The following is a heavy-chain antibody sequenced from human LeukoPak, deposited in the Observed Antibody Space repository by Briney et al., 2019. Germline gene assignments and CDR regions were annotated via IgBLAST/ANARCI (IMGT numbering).Heavy chain of an antibody. D-gene: IGHD4-23*01. Sequence: SVKVSCKASGGTFSSYAISWVRQAPGQGLEWMGGIIPIFGTANYAQKFQGRVTITADESTSTAYMELSSLRSEDTAVYYCASLDPCGGNSFNFDYWGQGTLVTVSS. CDR2: IIPIFGTA. CDR1: GGTFSSYA. J-gene: IGHJ4*02. V-gene: IGHV1-69*13. CDR3: ASLDPCGGNSFNFDY.